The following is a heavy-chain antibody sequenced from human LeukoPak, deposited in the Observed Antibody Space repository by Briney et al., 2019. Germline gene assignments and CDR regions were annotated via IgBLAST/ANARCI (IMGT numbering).Heavy chain of an antibody. J-gene: IGHJ4*02. CDR3: ARDTGEMATTHYFDY. CDR2: ISYDGSNK. CDR1: GSTFSSYA. Sequence: GGSLRLSCAASGSTFSSYAMHWVRQAPGKGLEWVAVISYDGSNKYYADSVKGRFTISRDNSKNTLYLQMNSLRAEDTAVYYCARDTGEMATTHYFDYWGQGTLVTVSS. V-gene: IGHV3-30*04. D-gene: IGHD5-24*01.